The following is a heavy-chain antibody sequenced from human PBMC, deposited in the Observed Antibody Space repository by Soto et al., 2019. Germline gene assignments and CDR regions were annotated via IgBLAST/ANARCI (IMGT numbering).Heavy chain of an antibody. V-gene: IGHV4-59*01. CDR3: ARDDTTGLLEF. Sequence: QVQLQESGPGLVRPAETLSLICSVSTDSMRTYSWTWIRQSPGKGLEWIGYVYHTGMTEYNPSLERRVTISIDMSKKQFSLQLTSVTAADTAVYFCARDDTTGLLEFWGQGTLVTVSS. CDR2: VYHTGMT. J-gene: IGHJ4*02. CDR1: TDSMRTYS.